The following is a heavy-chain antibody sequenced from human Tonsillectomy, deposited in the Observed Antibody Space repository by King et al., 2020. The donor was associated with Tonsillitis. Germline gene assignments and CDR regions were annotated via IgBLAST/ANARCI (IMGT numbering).Heavy chain of an antibody. D-gene: IGHD3-22*01. CDR3: ARDRGEADSSPNY. V-gene: IGHV1-69*04. CDR1: GGTFSSYA. J-gene: IGHJ4*02. Sequence: AQLVQSGAEVKKPGSSVKVYCKASGGTFSSYAISWVRQAPGQGLEWMGRIIPILGIENYAQKFQGRVTITADKSTSTAYMELSSLRSEDTAVYYCARDRGEADSSPNYWGQGTLVTVSS. CDR2: IIPILGIE.